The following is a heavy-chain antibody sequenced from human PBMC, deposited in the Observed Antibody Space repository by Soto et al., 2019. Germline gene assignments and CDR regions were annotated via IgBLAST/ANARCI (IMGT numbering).Heavy chain of an antibody. V-gene: IGHV2-5*02. CDR3: AHRIMTQSCSGASWRGTFDI. J-gene: IGHJ3*02. Sequence: QITLKESGPTLVKPTQTLTLTCTFSGFSLSSSGVGVGWIRQPPGKALEWLALNYWDDDKRYSPSQRSRLSLTKDTSKNQVVLTMTSMDPVDTATYYCAHRIMTQSCSGASWRGTFDIWGQGTKVAVSS. D-gene: IGHD2-15*01. CDR1: GFSLSSSGVG. CDR2: NYWDDDK.